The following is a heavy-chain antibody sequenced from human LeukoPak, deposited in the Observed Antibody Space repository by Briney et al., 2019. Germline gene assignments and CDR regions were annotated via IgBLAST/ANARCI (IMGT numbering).Heavy chain of an antibody. D-gene: IGHD2-21*02. Sequence: PSETLSLTCTVSGGSISSSSYYWGWIRQPPGKGLEWIGSIYYSGSTYYNPSLKSRVTISVDTSKNQFSLKLSSVTAADTAVYYCARVNSAYCGGDCYPYYYYYYMDVWGKGTTVTVSS. J-gene: IGHJ6*03. CDR3: ARVNSAYCGGDCYPYYYYYYMDV. CDR1: GGSISSSSYY. V-gene: IGHV4-39*07. CDR2: IYYSGST.